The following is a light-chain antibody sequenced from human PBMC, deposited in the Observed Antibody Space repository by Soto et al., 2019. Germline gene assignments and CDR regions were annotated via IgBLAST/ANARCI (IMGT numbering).Light chain of an antibody. CDR3: QSYGDSLSGYV. J-gene: IGLJ1*01. CDR2: GNS. Sequence: QSVLTQPPSVSGAPGQRVTISCTGSNSSIGAGYDVHWYQQLPGTAPKLLIYGNSNRPSGVPDRFSGSKSGTSASLTITGLQAEDEADYYCQSYGDSLSGYVFGTGTKVTVL. V-gene: IGLV1-40*01. CDR1: NSSIGAGYD.